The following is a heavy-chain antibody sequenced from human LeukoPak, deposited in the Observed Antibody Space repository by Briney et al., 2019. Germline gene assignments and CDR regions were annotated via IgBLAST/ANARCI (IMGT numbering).Heavy chain of an antibody. D-gene: IGHD6-19*01. V-gene: IGHV4-4*07. CDR3: AREAQYGSGWYEDY. CDR1: GGSISSYY. J-gene: IGHJ4*02. CDR2: IYTSGST. Sequence: SGTLSLTCTVSGGSISSYYGSWIRQPAGKGLEWIGRIYTSGSTNYNPSLQSRVTLSLDTSKNQFSLKLSSVTAADTAVYYCAREAQYGSGWYEDYWGQGTLVTVSS.